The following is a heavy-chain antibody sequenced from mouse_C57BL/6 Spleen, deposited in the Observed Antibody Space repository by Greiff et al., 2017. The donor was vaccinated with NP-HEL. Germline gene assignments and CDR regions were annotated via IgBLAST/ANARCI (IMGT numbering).Heavy chain of an antibody. Sequence: VQLQQSGAELARPGASVKLSCKASGYTFTSYGISWVKQRTGQGLKWIGEIYPRSGNTYYNEKFKGKATLTADKSSSTAYMELRSLTSEDSAVYFCAREGTYYYDWYFDVWGTGTTVTVSS. J-gene: IGHJ1*03. V-gene: IGHV1-81*01. CDR2: IYPRSGNT. CDR3: AREGTYYYDWYFDV. D-gene: IGHD1-1*01. CDR1: GYTFTSYG.